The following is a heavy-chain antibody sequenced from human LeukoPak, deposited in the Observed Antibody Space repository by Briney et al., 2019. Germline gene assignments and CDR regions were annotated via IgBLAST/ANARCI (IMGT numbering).Heavy chain of an antibody. CDR2: MNQDGSEK. CDR3: ATWGTPGFDY. Sequence: GGSLRLSCAASGFTFRSYWMSWVRQPPGKGLEWVASMNQDGSEKYYMDSVKGRFTISRDNTKNSLDLHMTSLRAEDTAVYYCATWGTPGFDYWGQGTLVTVSS. J-gene: IGHJ4*02. D-gene: IGHD1-14*01. V-gene: IGHV3-7*03. CDR1: GFTFRSYW.